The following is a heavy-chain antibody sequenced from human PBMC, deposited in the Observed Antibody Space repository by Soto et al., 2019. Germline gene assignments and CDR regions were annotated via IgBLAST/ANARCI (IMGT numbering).Heavy chain of an antibody. V-gene: IGHV3-23*01. Sequence: PGRSLRLSCAASGFTFSRYAMGWVRQAPGKGLEWVSVISGSGGNIHYADSVKGRFTISRDNSKNTLYLQMNSLRVEDTAVYNCATQDFRGTTGTTWGQGTLVTVSS. CDR3: ATQDFRGTTGTT. CDR2: ISGSGGNI. CDR1: GFTFSRYA. J-gene: IGHJ4*02. D-gene: IGHD1-1*01.